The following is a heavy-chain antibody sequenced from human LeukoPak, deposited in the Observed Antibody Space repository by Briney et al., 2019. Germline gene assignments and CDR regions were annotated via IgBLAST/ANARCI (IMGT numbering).Heavy chain of an antibody. CDR2: IKQDGSER. CDR1: GFIFNSYW. Sequence: GGSLRLSCAASGFIFNSYWMSWVRQAPGKGLEWVANIKQDGSERYCVDSVKGRFTISRDNAKNSLYLQMNSLRAEDTAVYYCARPTWFGGLFDYWGQGTLVTVSS. CDR3: ARPTWFGGLFDY. D-gene: IGHD3-10*01. V-gene: IGHV3-7*01. J-gene: IGHJ4*02.